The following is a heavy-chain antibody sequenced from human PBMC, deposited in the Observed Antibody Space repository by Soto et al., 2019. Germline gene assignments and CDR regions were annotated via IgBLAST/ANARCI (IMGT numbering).Heavy chain of an antibody. V-gene: IGHV1-18*01. Sequence: QVQLVQSGAEVKKPGASVKVSCKASGYTFTSYGISWVRQAPGQGLEGMGWISAYNGNTNYAQKLQGRVTMTTDTSTSTAYMELRSLRSDDTAVYYCATGYSYGHGKNYYYYYMDVWGKGTTVTVSS. CDR3: ATGYSYGHGKNYYYYYMDV. CDR1: GYTFTSYG. J-gene: IGHJ6*03. CDR2: ISAYNGNT. D-gene: IGHD5-18*01.